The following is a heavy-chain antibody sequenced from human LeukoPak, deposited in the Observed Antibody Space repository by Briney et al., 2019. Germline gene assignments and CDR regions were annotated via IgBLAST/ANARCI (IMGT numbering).Heavy chain of an antibody. V-gene: IGHV3-20*04. Sequence: PGGSLRLSCAASGFTFDDYGMSWVRQAPGKGLEWVSGINWNGGSTGYADSVKGRFTISRGNAKNSLYLQMNSLRAEDTAVYYCAREPNRYRRVDTAMVSWGQGTLVTVSS. J-gene: IGHJ4*02. CDR2: INWNGGST. CDR3: AREPNRYRRVDTAMVS. D-gene: IGHD5-18*01. CDR1: GFTFDDYG.